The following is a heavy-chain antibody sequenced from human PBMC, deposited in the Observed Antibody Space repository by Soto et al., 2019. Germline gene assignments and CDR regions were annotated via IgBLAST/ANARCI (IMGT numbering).Heavy chain of an antibody. Sequence: SETLSLTCTVSGGSISSYYWSWIRQPPGKGLEWIGYIYYSGSTNYNPSLKSRVTISVDTSKNQFSLKLSSVTAADTAVYYCARAGGGVTIFGVVIIDYYGMDVWGQGTTVTVSS. D-gene: IGHD3-3*01. CDR2: IYYSGST. J-gene: IGHJ6*02. V-gene: IGHV4-59*01. CDR3: ARAGGGVTIFGVVIIDYYGMDV. CDR1: GGSISSYY.